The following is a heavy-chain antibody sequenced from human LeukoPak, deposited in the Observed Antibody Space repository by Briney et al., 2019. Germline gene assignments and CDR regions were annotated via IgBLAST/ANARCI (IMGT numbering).Heavy chain of an antibody. V-gene: IGHV1-2*02. CDR2: INPNSGGT. J-gene: IGHJ4*02. D-gene: IGHD3-9*01. CDR1: GYTFTHYF. CDR3: ARTYYDILTGLLP. Sequence: ASVKVSCNASGYTFTHYFIHWVRQAPGQGLEWMGWINPNSGGTNYAQKFQGRVTMTRDTSISTAYMELSRLRSDDTAVYYCARTYYDILTGLLPWGQGTLVTVSS.